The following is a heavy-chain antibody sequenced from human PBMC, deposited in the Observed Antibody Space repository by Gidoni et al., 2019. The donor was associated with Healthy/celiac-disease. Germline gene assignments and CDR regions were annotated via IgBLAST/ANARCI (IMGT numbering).Heavy chain of an antibody. CDR3: AKVPPETLWSGYYHFDY. CDR1: GFTFSSYA. Sequence: EVQLLESGGGLVQPGGSLRLSCAASGFTFSSYAMSWVRQAPGKGLEWVSAIRGSGGSTYYADSVKGRFTISRDNSKNTLYLQMNSLRAEDTAVYYCAKVPPETLWSGYYHFDYWGQGTLVTVSS. V-gene: IGHV3-23*01. CDR2: IRGSGGST. D-gene: IGHD3-3*01. J-gene: IGHJ4*02.